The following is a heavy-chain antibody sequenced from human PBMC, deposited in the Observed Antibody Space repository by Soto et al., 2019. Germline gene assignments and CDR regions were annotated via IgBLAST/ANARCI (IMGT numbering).Heavy chain of an antibody. V-gene: IGHV4-34*01. J-gene: IGHJ4*02. CDR3: ARYNTGHSDY. D-gene: IGHD1-20*01. CDR2: INHSGST. Sequence: PSETLSLTCAVYGGSLSGYYWSWIRQPPGKGLEWIGEINHSGSTNYNPSLKSRVTISVDTSKNQFSLKLSSVTAADTAVYYCARYNTGHSDYWGQGTLVTVSS. CDR1: GGSLSGYY.